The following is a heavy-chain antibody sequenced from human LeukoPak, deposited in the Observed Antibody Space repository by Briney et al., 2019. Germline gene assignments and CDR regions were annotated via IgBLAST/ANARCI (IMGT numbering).Heavy chain of an antibody. CDR1: GGSISSYY. Sequence: SETLSLTCTVSGGSISSYYWTWIRQSPGKGLEWIGYIHYRGTTDYNPSLKSRVTMPVDTSKNQFSLKLNSVTVADTAVYFCASGHFSGTYSSPFGYWGQGTLDTVSS. V-gene: IGHV4-59*08. CDR3: ASGHFSGTYSSPFGY. J-gene: IGHJ4*02. D-gene: IGHD1-26*01. CDR2: IHYRGTT.